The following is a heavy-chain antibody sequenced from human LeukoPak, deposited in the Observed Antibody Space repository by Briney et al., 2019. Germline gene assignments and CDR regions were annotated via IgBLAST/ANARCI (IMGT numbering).Heavy chain of an antibody. J-gene: IGHJ5*02. D-gene: IGHD3-16*01. CDR1: GYTFTNYW. V-gene: IGHV3-74*01. CDR2: INTDGTNK. Sequence: QPGESLRLSCAASGYTFTNYWMHWVRQAPGEGLVWVSRINTDGTNKVYADSVRGRFTVSRDNAKNTLYLQMDSLRAEDTAVYYCARDRGINWFDPWGQGTLVAVSS. CDR3: ARDRGINWFDP.